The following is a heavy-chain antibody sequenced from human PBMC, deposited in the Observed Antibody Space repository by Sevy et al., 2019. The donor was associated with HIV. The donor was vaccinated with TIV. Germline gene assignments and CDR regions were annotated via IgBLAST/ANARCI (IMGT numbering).Heavy chain of an antibody. D-gene: IGHD3-22*01. CDR1: GFTFSYYN. Sequence: GGSLRLSCAASGFTFSYYNMNWVRQAPGKGLEWVSSISSGSSYIHYAESVKGRFTISRDNAKNSLFLQMNSLRAEDTAVYYCAKDRIYYDSRGHDSSGPGTLVPVSS. CDR2: ISSGSSYI. J-gene: IGHJ5*01. V-gene: IGHV3-21*01. CDR3: AKDRIYYDSRGHDS.